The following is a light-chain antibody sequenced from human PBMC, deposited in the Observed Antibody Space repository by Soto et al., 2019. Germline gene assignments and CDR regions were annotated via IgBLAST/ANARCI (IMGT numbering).Light chain of an antibody. CDR2: KAS. CDR3: QQYNDNWT. J-gene: IGKJ1*01. CDR1: QSISSW. V-gene: IGKV1-5*03. Sequence: DIQMTQSPSTLSASVGDRVTITCRASQSISSWLAWYQQKPGTAPNLLIYKASTLQSGVPSRFSGSGSGTESTLTITSLQPDCCATYSCQQYNDNWTFGQGTQVEIK.